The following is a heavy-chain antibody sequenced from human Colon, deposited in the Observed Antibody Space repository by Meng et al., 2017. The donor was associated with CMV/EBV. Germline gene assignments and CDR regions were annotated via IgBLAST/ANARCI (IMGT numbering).Heavy chain of an antibody. Sequence: GESLKISCAASGFALSSYWMSWVRQAPGKGLEWVANINQHGNEMYYVDSVKGRFTISRDNAKNSVSLQMNGLRAEDTAVYYCARPARGSTNYYWGQGTLVTVSS. CDR1: GFALSSYW. CDR3: ARPARGSTNYY. V-gene: IGHV3-7*01. CDR2: INQHGNEM. J-gene: IGHJ4*02. D-gene: IGHD6-13*01.